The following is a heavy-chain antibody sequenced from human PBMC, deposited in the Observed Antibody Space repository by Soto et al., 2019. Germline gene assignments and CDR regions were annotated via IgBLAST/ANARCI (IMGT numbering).Heavy chain of an antibody. Sequence: GESLTISCAASGFTFSSYWMHWVRQVPGKGLVWVSRIHFDGSTTHYADSVKGRFTISRDNAKNTLSLQMNSLRAEDTAVYYCARDAYISGYYQFDYWGQGTLVTVSS. CDR1: GFTFSSYW. CDR2: IHFDGSTT. J-gene: IGHJ4*02. V-gene: IGHV3-74*01. D-gene: IGHD6-19*01. CDR3: ARDAYISGYYQFDY.